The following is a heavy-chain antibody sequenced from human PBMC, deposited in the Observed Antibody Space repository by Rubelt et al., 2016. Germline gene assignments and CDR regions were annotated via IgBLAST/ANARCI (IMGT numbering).Heavy chain of an antibody. D-gene: IGHD3-10*01. CDR3: ASDYGV. CDR2: ISTYNGKT. CDR1: GYTFTDYY. Sequence: QVQLVQSGAEVKKPGASVKVSCKASGYTFTDYYIHWVRQAPGQGLEGMGWISTYNGKTDYAQKLQGSITVTTDTPTRTVYMELRSLGSDDTAMYYCASDYGVWGQGTTVTVS. V-gene: IGHV1-18*04. J-gene: IGHJ6*02.